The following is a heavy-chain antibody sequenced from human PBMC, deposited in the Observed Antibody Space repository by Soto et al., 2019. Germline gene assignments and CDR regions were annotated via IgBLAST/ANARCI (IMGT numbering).Heavy chain of an antibody. Sequence: PSETLSLTCSVSGVTMSYGGYSWSWIRQSPGKGLEWLGYISHLETTYYNPSFKSRLSLSIDRTRNQFSLSLSSMTAADKAVYYCARAQYCSGGSCYLYYYYGMDVWGQGTTVTVSS. CDR3: ARAQYCSGGSCYLYYYYGMDV. CDR2: ISHLETT. V-gene: IGHV4-30-2*06. J-gene: IGHJ6*02. D-gene: IGHD2-15*01. CDR1: GVTMSYGGYS.